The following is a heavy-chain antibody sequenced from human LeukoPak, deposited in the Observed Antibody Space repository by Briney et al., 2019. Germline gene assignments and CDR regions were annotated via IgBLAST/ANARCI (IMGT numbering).Heavy chain of an antibody. Sequence: ASVKVSCKASGYTFTSYYMHWVRQAPGQGLEWMGIINPSGGSTSYAQKFQGRVNMTRDMSTSTVYMELSSLRSEDTAVYYCARVDSSGWYSSYWGQGTLVTVSS. CDR2: INPSGGST. CDR1: GYTFTSYY. V-gene: IGHV1-46*01. CDR3: ARVDSSGWYSSY. D-gene: IGHD6-19*01. J-gene: IGHJ4*02.